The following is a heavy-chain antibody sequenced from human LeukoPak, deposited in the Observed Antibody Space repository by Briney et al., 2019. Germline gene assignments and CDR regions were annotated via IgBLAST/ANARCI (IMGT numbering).Heavy chain of an antibody. J-gene: IGHJ6*03. D-gene: IGHD2-2*01. V-gene: IGHV1-46*01. CDR2: INPKTGRT. CDR3: ARGYCSSTTCSDYCFYYYMDV. CDR1: GYTFTTSY. Sequence: ASVKVSCKASGYTFTTSYMHWVRQAPGQGLEWMGIINPKTGRTTYAQKFHGRVTMTSDTSTTTVYMELSSLRSEDTAVYYCARGYCSSTTCSDYCFYYYMDVWGKGTTVTVSS.